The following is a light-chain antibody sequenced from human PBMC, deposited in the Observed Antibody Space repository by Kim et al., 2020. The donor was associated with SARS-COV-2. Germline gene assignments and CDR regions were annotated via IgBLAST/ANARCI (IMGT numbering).Light chain of an antibody. Sequence: SSELTQDPAVYVALGQTVRITCQGDSLRSYYASWYQQKPGQAPVLVIYGKNNRPSGIPDRFSGSSSGNTASLTITGAQAEDEADYYCNSRDSSGNHLYVFGTGTHLTGL. CDR2: GKN. J-gene: IGLJ1*01. CDR3: NSRDSSGNHLYV. V-gene: IGLV3-19*01. CDR1: SLRSYY.